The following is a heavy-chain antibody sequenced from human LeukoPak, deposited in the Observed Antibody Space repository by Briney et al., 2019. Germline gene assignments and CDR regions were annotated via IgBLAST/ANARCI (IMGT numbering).Heavy chain of an antibody. D-gene: IGHD3-22*01. CDR1: GFTFSNAW. Sequence: GGSLRLSCAASGFTFSNAWMNWVRQAPGKGLEWVGRIKSKTDGGTTDYAAPVKGRFTISRDYSKNTLYLQMNSLKTEDTAVYYCTTDSYDSSGIDYWGQGTLVTVSS. CDR2: IKSKTDGGTT. V-gene: IGHV3-15*07. CDR3: TTDSYDSSGIDY. J-gene: IGHJ4*02.